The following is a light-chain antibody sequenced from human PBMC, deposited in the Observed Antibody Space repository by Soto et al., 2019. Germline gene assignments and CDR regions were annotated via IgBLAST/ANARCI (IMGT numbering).Light chain of an antibody. CDR2: DTS. V-gene: IGKV3-15*01. CDR3: QQYNHWPRMLS. J-gene: IGKJ4*01. CDR1: QSLTSN. Sequence: EILLTQSPVTLSVSPGARATLSCRASQSLTSNLAWYQQRPGQAPRLLIYDTSTRATDVPARFSGSGSGTEFTLTIASLQSEDVAVYYCQQYNHWPRMLSFGGGTRVEL.